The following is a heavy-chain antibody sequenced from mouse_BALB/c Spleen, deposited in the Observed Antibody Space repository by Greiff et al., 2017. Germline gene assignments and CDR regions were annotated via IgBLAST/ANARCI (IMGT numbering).Heavy chain of an antibody. Sequence: SGAELVKPGASVKLSCKTSGYTFTSYWIQWVKQRPGQGLGWIGEIFPGTGTTYYNEKFKGKATLTIDTSSSTAYMQLSSLTSEDSAVYFCARSALGTTATSWYFDVWGAGTTVTVSS. CDR3: ARSALGTTATSWYFDV. D-gene: IGHD1-2*01. CDR1: GYTFTSYW. V-gene: IGHV1S132*01. CDR2: IFPGTGTT. J-gene: IGHJ1*01.